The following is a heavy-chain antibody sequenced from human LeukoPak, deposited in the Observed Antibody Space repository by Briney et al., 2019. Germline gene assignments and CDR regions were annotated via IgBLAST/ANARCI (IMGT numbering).Heavy chain of an antibody. Sequence: SETLSLTCTVSGGSISSYYWSWIRQPPGKGLEWIGYIYYSGSTNYNPSLKSRVTISVDTSKNQFSLKLSSVTAADTAVYYCARGQYRLLWFGELSITDWGQGTLVTVSS. CDR2: IYYSGST. CDR3: ARGQYRLLWFGELSITD. J-gene: IGHJ4*02. D-gene: IGHD3-10*01. V-gene: IGHV4-59*01. CDR1: GGSISSYY.